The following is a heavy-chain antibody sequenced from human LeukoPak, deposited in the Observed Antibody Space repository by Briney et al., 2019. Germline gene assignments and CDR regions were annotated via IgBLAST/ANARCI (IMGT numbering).Heavy chain of an antibody. CDR2: IYSDNT. CDR1: GFTVSTNS. D-gene: IGHD5-24*01. J-gene: IGHJ4*02. V-gene: IGHV3-53*01. CDR3: AKSGYNRFDY. Sequence: GGSLRLSCTVSGFTVSTNSMSWVRQAPGKGLEWVSFIYSDNTHYSDSVKGRFTISRDNSKNTLYLQMNSLRAEDTAVYYCAKSGYNRFDYWGQGTLVTVSS.